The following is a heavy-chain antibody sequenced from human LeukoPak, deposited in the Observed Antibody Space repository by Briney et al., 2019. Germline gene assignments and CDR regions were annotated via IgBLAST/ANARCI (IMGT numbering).Heavy chain of an antibody. Sequence: GGSLRLSCAASGFTFDDFTLHWVRQAPGKGLEWVSLISWDAYSTYYTDSVKGRFTISRDNAKNTLYLQMNSLRAEDTAVYYCARGDGYYWGQGTLVTVSS. CDR1: GFTFDDFT. J-gene: IGHJ4*02. CDR3: ARGDGYY. V-gene: IGHV3-43*01. CDR2: ISWDAYST. D-gene: IGHD3-22*01.